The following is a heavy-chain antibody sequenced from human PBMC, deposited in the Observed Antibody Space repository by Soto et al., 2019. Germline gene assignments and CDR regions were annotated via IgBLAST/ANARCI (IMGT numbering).Heavy chain of an antibody. Sequence: ASVKVSCKASGYTFTSYGITWVRQAPGQGLEWMGWFSAFNGHTNYAQKLQDRVTMTTDTSTNTAFMELKSLTSDDTAVYYCARGGSRQYYMDVWGKGTTVTVSS. CDR1: GYTFTSYG. CDR3: ARGGSRQYYMDV. V-gene: IGHV1-18*01. J-gene: IGHJ6*03. D-gene: IGHD6-6*01. CDR2: FSAFNGHT.